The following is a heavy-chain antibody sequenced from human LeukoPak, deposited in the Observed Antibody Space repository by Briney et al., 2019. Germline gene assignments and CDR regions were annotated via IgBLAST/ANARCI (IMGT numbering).Heavy chain of an antibody. CDR3: ASSPHCSSTSCPVPFDY. V-gene: IGHV4-34*01. CDR2: INHSGST. D-gene: IGHD2-2*01. Sequence: SETLSLTCAVYGGSFSGYYWSWIRQPPGKGLEWIGEINHSGSTNYNPPLKSRVTISVDTSKNQFSLKLSSVTAADTAVYYCASSPHCSSTSCPVPFDYWGQGTLVTVSS. CDR1: GGSFSGYY. J-gene: IGHJ4*02.